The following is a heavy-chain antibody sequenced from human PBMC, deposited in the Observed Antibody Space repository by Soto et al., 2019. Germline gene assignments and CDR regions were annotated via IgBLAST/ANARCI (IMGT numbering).Heavy chain of an antibody. Sequence: EVQLLESGGRLVQPGGSLRLSCATSGFSFSSFVMSWVRQAPGKGLEWVSSLSGSDGKTYYADSVKGWFSMSTATSKSTLYLAMNSLRAEDTAVYYCARWSFLDHWGQGTRVTVS. J-gene: IGHJ4*02. CDR1: GFSFSSFV. D-gene: IGHD1-26*01. CDR3: ARWSFLDH. V-gene: IGHV3-23*01. CDR2: LSGSDGKT.